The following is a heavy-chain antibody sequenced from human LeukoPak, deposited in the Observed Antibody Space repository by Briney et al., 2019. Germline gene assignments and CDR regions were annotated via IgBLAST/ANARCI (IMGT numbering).Heavy chain of an antibody. J-gene: IGHJ4*02. D-gene: IGHD5-18*01. Sequence: GGSLRLSCAASGFTFSRDSMNWVRQTPGKGLEWVSSISSSSSYIYYADSVKGRFTISRDNAKNSLYLQMNSLRAEDTAVYYCAKDQSTTTVKTIDSWGQGTLVTVSS. CDR3: AKDQSTTTVKTIDS. V-gene: IGHV3-21*01. CDR1: GFTFSRDS. CDR2: ISSSSSYI.